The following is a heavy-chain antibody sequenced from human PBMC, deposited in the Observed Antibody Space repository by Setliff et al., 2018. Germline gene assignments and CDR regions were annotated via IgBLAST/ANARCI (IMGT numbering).Heavy chain of an antibody. Sequence: SETLSLTCAVSGYSISSGYYWGWIRQPPGKGLEWIGSIYHSGSTYYNPSLKSRVTISVDTSKNQFSLKLSSVTAADTAVYYCARLRYYGSGGYLDYWGQGTLVTVSS. V-gene: IGHV4-38-2*01. CDR1: GYSISSGYY. CDR2: IYHSGST. J-gene: IGHJ4*02. D-gene: IGHD3-10*01. CDR3: ARLRYYGSGGYLDY.